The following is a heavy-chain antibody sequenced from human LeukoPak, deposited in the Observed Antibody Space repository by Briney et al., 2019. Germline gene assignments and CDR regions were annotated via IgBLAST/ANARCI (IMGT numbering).Heavy chain of an antibody. CDR2: IYDSGSN. CDR3: ARVYSGSYYALGY. Sequence: SETLSLTCTVSGGSTSSYYWSWIRPPPGKGREWMGYIYDSGSNNYNHSLKRRVTISVDTSKNQFSLKLSSVTAADTAVYYCARVYSGSYYALGYWGQGTLVTVSS. D-gene: IGHD1-26*01. J-gene: IGHJ4*02. CDR1: GGSTSSYY. V-gene: IGHV4-59*12.